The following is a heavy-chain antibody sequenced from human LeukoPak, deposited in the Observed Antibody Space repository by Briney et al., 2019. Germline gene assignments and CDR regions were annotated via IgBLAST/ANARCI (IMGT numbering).Heavy chain of an antibody. J-gene: IGHJ5*02. D-gene: IGHD2-2*01. CDR3: ARQTRLGYCSSTSCYAGDWFDP. CDR2: IYYSGST. CDR1: GGSISSSSYY. Sequence: PSETLSLTSTVSGGSISSSSYYRGWIRQPPGKGLEWIGRIYYSGSTYYNPSLKSRVTISVDTSKNQFSLKLSSVTAADTAVYYCARQTRLGYCSSTSCYAGDWFDPWGQGTLVTVSS. V-gene: IGHV4-39*01.